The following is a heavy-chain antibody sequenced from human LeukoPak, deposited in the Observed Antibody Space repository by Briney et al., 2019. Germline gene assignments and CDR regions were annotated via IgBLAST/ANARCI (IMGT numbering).Heavy chain of an antibody. CDR1: GGSISSYY. J-gene: IGHJ6*02. Sequence: SETLSLTCTVSGGSISSYYWSWIRQPPGKGLEWIGYIYYSGSTNYNPSLKSRVTISVDTSENQFSLKLSSVTAADTAVYYCARLPHYYYESSGQYVPGYYYYYGMDVWGQGTTVTVSS. D-gene: IGHD3-22*01. V-gene: IGHV4-59*08. CDR3: ARLPHYYYESSGQYVPGYYYYYGMDV. CDR2: IYYSGST.